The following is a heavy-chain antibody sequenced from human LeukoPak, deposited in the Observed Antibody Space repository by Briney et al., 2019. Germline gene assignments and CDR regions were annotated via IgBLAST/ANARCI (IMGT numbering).Heavy chain of an antibody. J-gene: IGHJ4*02. CDR2: LYYSGST. V-gene: IGHV4-34*01. Sequence: SETLSLTCAVYGGSFSGYYWSWIRQPPGKGLEWIGSLYYSGSTYYNPSLKSRVTISVDTSKNQFSLKLSSVTAADTAVYYCARLWFSTDYWGQGTLVTVSS. CDR3: ARLWFSTDY. CDR1: GGSFSGYY. D-gene: IGHD2-2*01.